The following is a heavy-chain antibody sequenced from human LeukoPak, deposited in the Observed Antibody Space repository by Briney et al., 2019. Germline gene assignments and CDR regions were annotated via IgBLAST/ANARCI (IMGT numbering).Heavy chain of an antibody. CDR1: GYTFTGYY. CDR3: ARVGFDLTGPHDAFDI. J-gene: IGHJ3*02. V-gene: IGHV1-2*02. Sequence: ASVKVSCKASGYTFTGYYMHWVRQAPGQGLEWMGWTNPNSGGTNYAQKFQGRVTMTRDTSISTAYMEVSRLRSDDTAVYYCARVGFDLTGPHDAFDIWGQGTMVTVSS. D-gene: IGHD3-9*01. CDR2: TNPNSGGT.